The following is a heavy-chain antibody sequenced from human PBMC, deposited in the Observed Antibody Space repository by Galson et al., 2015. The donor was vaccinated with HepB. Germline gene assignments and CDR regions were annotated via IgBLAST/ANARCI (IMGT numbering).Heavy chain of an antibody. J-gene: IGHJ6*02. Sequence: SCKASGYTFSNYGIGWVRQAPGQGLEWMGWISGYNGYPNYAQKFQDRVTMTTDSPTSAAYMELRSLRSDDTAVYFCARTLPVPTSDYYYYDMDVCGQGTTVTVSS. CDR1: GYTFSNYG. CDR2: ISGYNGYP. CDR3: ARTLPVPTSDYYYYDMDV. V-gene: IGHV1-18*04. D-gene: IGHD4-11*01.